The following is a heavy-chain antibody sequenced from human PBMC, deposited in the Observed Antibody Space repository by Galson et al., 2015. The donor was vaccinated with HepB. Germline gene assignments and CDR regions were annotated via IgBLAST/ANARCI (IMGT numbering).Heavy chain of an antibody. J-gene: IGHJ4*02. CDR2: IYSGGST. D-gene: IGHD1-26*01. CDR1: GFTVSSNY. Sequence: SLRLSCAASGFTVSSNYMSWVRQAPGKGLEWVSVIYSGGSTYYADSVKGRFTISRDNSKNTLYLQMNSLRAQDTAVYYCAIGVGFCDCDYWGPGTLITVSS. V-gene: IGHV3-53*01. CDR3: AIGVGFCDCDY.